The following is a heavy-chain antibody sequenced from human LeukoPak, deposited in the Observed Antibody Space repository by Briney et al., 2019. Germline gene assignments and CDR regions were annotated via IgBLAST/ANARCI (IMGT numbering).Heavy chain of an antibody. Sequence: SETLSLTCTVSGDSSISSSYYWGWIRQPPGKGLEWIGSISYSGSTYYNPSLESRVTIFVDTSKNQFSLKLSSVTAADTAVYYCAKHYMGSYNNRGLDSWGQGTLVTVSS. CDR2: ISYSGST. CDR1: GDSSISSSYY. J-gene: IGHJ4*02. CDR3: AKHYMGSYNNRGLDS. V-gene: IGHV4-39*01. D-gene: IGHD3-10*01.